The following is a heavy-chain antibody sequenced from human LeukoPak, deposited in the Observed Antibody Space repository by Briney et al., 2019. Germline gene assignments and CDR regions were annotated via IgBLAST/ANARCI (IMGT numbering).Heavy chain of an antibody. J-gene: IGHJ3*02. Sequence: ASVKVSCKASGYTFTSYGISWVRQAPGQGLECMGWINPNTGATNYAQKFQGRVTMTRDTSINTAYMELSSLRSDDTAVFYCARDRGWTYDGFDIWGQGTMVTVSS. CDR3: ARDRGWTYDGFDI. CDR2: INPNTGAT. CDR1: GYTFTSYG. V-gene: IGHV1-2*02. D-gene: IGHD3-10*01.